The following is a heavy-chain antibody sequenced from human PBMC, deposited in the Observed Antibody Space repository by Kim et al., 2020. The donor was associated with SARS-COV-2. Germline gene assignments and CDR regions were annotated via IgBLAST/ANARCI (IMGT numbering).Heavy chain of an antibody. CDR3: ARGPIRCGRGGSCYFDY. CDR1: GYTLASYG. Sequence: ASVKVSCKASGYTLASYGINWVRQATGQGLEWMGWMNPNSGDTGYAQTFQGRVTMTRDSSINTAYMELSSLGSENTAVYYCARGPIRCGRGGSCYFDYWGQGTLVTVSS. J-gene: IGHJ4*02. V-gene: IGHV1-8*01. D-gene: IGHD2-15*01. CDR2: MNPNSGDT.